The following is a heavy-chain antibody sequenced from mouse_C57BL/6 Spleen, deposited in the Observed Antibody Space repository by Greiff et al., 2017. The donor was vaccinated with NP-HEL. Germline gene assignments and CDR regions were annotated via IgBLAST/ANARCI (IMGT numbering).Heavy chain of an antibody. J-gene: IGHJ3*01. CDR1: GFNIKDDY. D-gene: IGHD1-1*01. Sequence: VQLQQSGAELVRPGASVKLSCTASGFNIKDDYMHWVKQRPEQGLEWIGWIDPENGDTEYASKFQGKATITADTSSNTAYLQLSSLTSEDTAVYYCTTALTTVVATRAYWGQGTLVTVSA. V-gene: IGHV14-4*01. CDR2: IDPENGDT. CDR3: TTALTTVVATRAY.